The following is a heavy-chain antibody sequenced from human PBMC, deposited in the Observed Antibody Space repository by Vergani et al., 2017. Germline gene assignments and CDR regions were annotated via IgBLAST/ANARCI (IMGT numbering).Heavy chain of an antibody. V-gene: IGHV3-33*08. CDR1: GFTFSSYA. Sequence: QVQLVESGGGVVQPGRSLRLSCAASGFTFSSYAMHWVRQAPGKGLEWVAVIWYDGSNKYYADSVKGRFTISRDNSKNTLYLQMNSLRAEDTAVYYCARSFDRYSSSSGIDYWGQGTLVTVSS. D-gene: IGHD6-6*01. CDR2: IWYDGSNK. J-gene: IGHJ4*02. CDR3: ARSFDRYSSSSGIDY.